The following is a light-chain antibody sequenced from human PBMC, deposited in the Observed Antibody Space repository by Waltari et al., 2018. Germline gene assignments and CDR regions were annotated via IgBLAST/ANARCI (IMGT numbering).Light chain of an antibody. CDR1: QGIGSY. V-gene: IGKV1-9*01. CDR3: QQFESYPFT. Sequence: IQLTQSPTSLSASIGHPVTLSCRATQGIGSYLAWYQQRPGKAPNLLIYAASVLQDGVPSRFSGSGSRTDFTLTINNLQPEDFAFYYCQQFESYPFTFGPGTKVEVK. CDR2: AAS. J-gene: IGKJ3*01.